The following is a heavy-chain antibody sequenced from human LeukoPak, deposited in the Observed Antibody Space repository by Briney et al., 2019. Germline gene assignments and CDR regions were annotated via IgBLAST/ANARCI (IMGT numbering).Heavy chain of an antibody. J-gene: IGHJ4*02. CDR3: AKGTKGGYSYGYR. CDR1: GFTFSSYA. Sequence: GGSLRLSCAASGFTFSSYAMSWVRQAPGKGLEWVSATSGSGGSTYYADSVKGRFTISRDNSKNTLYLQMNSLRAEDTAVYYCAKGTKGGYSYGYRWGQGTLVTVSS. CDR2: TSGSGGST. V-gene: IGHV3-23*01. D-gene: IGHD5-18*01.